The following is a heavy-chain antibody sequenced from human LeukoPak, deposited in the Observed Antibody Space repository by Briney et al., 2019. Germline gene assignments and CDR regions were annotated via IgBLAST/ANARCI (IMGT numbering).Heavy chain of an antibody. Sequence: LSLTCAVYGGSFSGYYMSWIRQAPGKGLEWVSYISSSGSTIYYADSVKGRFTISRDNAKNSLYLQMNSLRAEDTAVYYCARDKWLAHFDYWGQGTLVTVSS. V-gene: IGHV3-11*01. J-gene: IGHJ4*02. CDR1: GGSFSGYY. CDR3: ARDKWLAHFDY. CDR2: ISSSGSTI. D-gene: IGHD6-19*01.